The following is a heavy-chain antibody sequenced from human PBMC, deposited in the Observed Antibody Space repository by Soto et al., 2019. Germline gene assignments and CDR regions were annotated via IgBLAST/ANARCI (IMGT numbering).Heavy chain of an antibody. Sequence: EVQLVESGGGLVQPGRSLRLSCAASGFTFDDYAMHWVRQAPGKGLEWVSGISWNSGSIGYADSVKGRFNISRDNAKNSLYLHMNSLKAEDTALYDCAKDFGSSSRHGYFDLWGRGTLVTVSS. CDR1: GFTFDDYA. J-gene: IGHJ2*01. CDR3: AKDFGSSSRHGYFDL. V-gene: IGHV3-9*01. D-gene: IGHD6-13*01. CDR2: ISWNSGSI.